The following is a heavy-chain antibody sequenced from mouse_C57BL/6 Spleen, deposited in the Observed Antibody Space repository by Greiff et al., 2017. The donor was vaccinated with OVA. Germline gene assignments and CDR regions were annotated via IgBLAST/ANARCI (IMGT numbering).Heavy chain of an antibody. CDR1: GYSITSGYY. J-gene: IGHJ4*01. CDR3: ARGDYDAMDY. Sequence: EVHLVESGPGLVKPSQSLSLTCSVTGYSITSGYYWNWIRQFPGNKLVWMGYISYDGSNNYNPSLKNRISITRDTSKNQFFLKLNSVTTEDTATYYCARGDYDAMDYWGQGTSVTVSS. V-gene: IGHV3-6*01. CDR2: ISYDGSN.